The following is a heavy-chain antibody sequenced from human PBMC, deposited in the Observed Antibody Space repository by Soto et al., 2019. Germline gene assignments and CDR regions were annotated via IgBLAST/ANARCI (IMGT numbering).Heavy chain of an antibody. CDR1: GYSFTSYW. CDR3: ARRPYCSSTSCYTTFDY. J-gene: IGHJ4*02. V-gene: IGHV5-51*01. Sequence: GESLKISCKGSGYSFTSYWIGWVRQMPGKGLEWMGIIYPGDSDTRYSPSFQGQVTISADKSISTAYLQWSSLKASDTAMYYCARRPYCSSTSCYTTFDYWGQGTLVTVSS. CDR2: IYPGDSDT. D-gene: IGHD2-2*02.